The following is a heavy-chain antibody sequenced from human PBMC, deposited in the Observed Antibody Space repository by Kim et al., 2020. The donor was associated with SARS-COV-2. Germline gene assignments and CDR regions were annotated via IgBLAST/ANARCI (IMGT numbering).Heavy chain of an antibody. Sequence: SETLSLTCAVSGGSFSGYYWSWIRQPPGKGLDWIWEINHSGSTNYYPSPKSRVTIAVATYKNQFSLKLSSVTAADTAVYYCARGSYSSSWYGVRHWFDPWGQGTLVTASS. J-gene: IGHJ5*02. CDR1: GGSFSGYY. V-gene: IGHV4-34*01. D-gene: IGHD6-13*01. CDR2: INHSGST. CDR3: ARGSYSSSWYGVRHWFDP.